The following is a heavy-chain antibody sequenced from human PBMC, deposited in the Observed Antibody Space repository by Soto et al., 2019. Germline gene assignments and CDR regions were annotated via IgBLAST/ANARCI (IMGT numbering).Heavy chain of an antibody. CDR1: GYTFTSYG. D-gene: IGHD3-3*01. Sequence: QVQLVQSGAEVKKPGASVKVSCKASGYTFTSYGISWVRQAPGQGLEWMGWISASNGNTNYAQKLQGRVTMTTDTSTSTAYMELRSLRSDDTAVYYCARDGMDFWSGYNDYYYYYYMDVWGKGTTVTVSS. V-gene: IGHV1-18*01. CDR2: ISASNGNT. J-gene: IGHJ6*03. CDR3: ARDGMDFWSGYNDYYYYYYMDV.